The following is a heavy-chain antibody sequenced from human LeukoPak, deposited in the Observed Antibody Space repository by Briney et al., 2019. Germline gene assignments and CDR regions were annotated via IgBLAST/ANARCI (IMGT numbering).Heavy chain of an antibody. CDR2: IWYDGSNS. J-gene: IGHJ4*02. CDR3: AKDYGTTATAVQLRAPYFDY. Sequence: GGSLRLSCAASGFTFSSTGMHWVRQAPGKGLQWVGLIWYDGSNSVYADSVKGRFTISRDDSKNTVHLQMNNLRAEDTAVYYCAKDYGTTATAVQLRAPYFDYWGQGAPVTVAS. D-gene: IGHD4-11*01. V-gene: IGHV3-33*06. CDR1: GFTFSSTG.